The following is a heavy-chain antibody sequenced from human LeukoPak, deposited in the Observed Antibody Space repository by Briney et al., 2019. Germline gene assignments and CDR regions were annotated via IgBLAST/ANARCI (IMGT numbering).Heavy chain of an antibody. Sequence: GGSLRLSCAGSGFTFSSYGMSWVRQAPGKGLEWVSGISTSGSSTYYADSVKGRFTISRDNSKNTLYLQMNSLRVEDTALYYCAKDSNRISSGCDYWGQGTLVTVSS. CDR3: AKDSNRISSGCDY. CDR1: GFTFSSYG. J-gene: IGHJ4*02. CDR2: ISTSGSST. V-gene: IGHV3-23*01. D-gene: IGHD6-19*01.